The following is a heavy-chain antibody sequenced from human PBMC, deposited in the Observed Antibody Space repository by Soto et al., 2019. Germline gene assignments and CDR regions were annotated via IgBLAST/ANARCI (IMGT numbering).Heavy chain of an antibody. J-gene: IGHJ6*03. D-gene: IGHD1-1*01. CDR1: GYTFTSYD. CDR2: MNPNSCNT. V-gene: IGHV1-8*01. CDR3: ARGDFLPSGTFLHYYYCMDV. Sequence: ASVKVSCKASGYTFTSYDINWVRQATGQGLEWMGWMNPNSCNTGYAQKFQGRVTMTRNTSISTAYMELSSLRSEDTAVYYCARGDFLPSGTFLHYYYCMDVWGKGTTVTVSS.